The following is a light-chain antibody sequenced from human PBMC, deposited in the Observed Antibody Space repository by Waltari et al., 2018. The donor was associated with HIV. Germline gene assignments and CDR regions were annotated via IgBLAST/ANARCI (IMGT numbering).Light chain of an antibody. CDR2: EAS. CDR1: QSMSTW. Sequence: DTHLTQSPSTLPASVGDTVTITCRASQSMSTWLALYQQKPGKAPKLLIYEASNLENGVPSRFSGIGSGTECTRTISSLQPENFATYCCQQYNSDSDTFGQGTKLEI. CDR3: QQYNSDSDT. V-gene: IGKV1-5*03. J-gene: IGKJ2*01.